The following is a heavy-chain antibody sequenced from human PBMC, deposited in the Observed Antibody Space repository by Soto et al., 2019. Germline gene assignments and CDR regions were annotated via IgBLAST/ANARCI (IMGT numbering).Heavy chain of an antibody. CDR1: GFTFSSYG. J-gene: IGHJ4*02. Sequence: GGSLRLSCAASGFTFSSYGMHWVCQAPGKGLEWVACIKQAGSDTYYVDSVKGRFTISRDNAKNSLYLQMNSLRAEDTAVYYCAREVTNHFDFWGQGALVTVSS. D-gene: IGHD4-17*01. CDR3: AREVTNHFDF. CDR2: IKQAGSDT. V-gene: IGHV3-7*01.